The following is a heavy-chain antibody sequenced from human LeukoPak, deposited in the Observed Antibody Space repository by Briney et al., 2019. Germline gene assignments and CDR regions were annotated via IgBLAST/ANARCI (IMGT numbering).Heavy chain of an antibody. D-gene: IGHD6-13*01. CDR1: GYTFTSYY. V-gene: IGHV1-46*01. CDR3: ARAPVAAGRGY. CDR2: INPSGGST. Sequence: GASVKVSCKASGYTFTSYYMHWVRQAPGQGLEWMGIINPSGGSTTYAQKFQGRVTMTRDTSTSTVYMELSSLRSEDTAVYYCARAPVAAGRGYWGQGTLVTVSS. J-gene: IGHJ4*02.